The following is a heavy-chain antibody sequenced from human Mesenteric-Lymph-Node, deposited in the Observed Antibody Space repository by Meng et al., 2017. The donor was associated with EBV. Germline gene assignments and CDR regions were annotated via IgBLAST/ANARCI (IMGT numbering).Heavy chain of an antibody. D-gene: IGHD5-18*01. CDR2: IYYSGST. Sequence: GPLPGSGPRRGKPSHTPSLTCAVSGGSISSGAYYWTWNRQPPGKGLESIGYIYYSGSTYYNPSLQSRVTMSVDTSKNQFSLKLSSVTAADTAVYYCARGYSYDSFGLDYWGQGALVTVSS. CDR3: ARGYSYDSFGLDY. V-gene: IGHV4-30-4*01. J-gene: IGHJ4*02. CDR1: GGSISSGAYY.